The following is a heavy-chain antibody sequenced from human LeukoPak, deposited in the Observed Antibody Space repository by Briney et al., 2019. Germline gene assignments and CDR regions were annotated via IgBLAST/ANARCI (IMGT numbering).Heavy chain of an antibody. D-gene: IGHD3-16*02. V-gene: IGHV3-30*02. CDR2: IRYDGADE. Sequence: GGSLRLSCAASGFTFRNYGMHWVRQAPGKGLEWVIFIRYDGADEYYADSVKGRFTISRDDSKNTVFLQMNTLRVEDTAVYYCARGYTYFAYWGQGTLVTVSS. CDR3: ARGYTYFAY. CDR1: GFTFRNYG. J-gene: IGHJ4*02.